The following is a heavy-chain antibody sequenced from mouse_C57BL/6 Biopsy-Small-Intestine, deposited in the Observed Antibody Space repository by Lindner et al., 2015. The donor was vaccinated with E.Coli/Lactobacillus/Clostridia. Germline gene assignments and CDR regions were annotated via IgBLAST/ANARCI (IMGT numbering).Heavy chain of an antibody. CDR1: GQSLSDLS. Sequence: SVKVSCKVSGQSLSDLSMQWVRQTPGKGLEWMGGSDPEDGKTIYAQKLQGRITMTEDTSTDTAYMELSSLKSEDSAVYYCVVTAVGVSWREDTFDVWGQGTMVTVSS. D-gene: IGHD1-1*02. V-gene: IGHV1-83*01. CDR2: SDPEDGKT. CDR3: VVTAVGVSWREDTFDV. J-gene: IGHJ1*01.